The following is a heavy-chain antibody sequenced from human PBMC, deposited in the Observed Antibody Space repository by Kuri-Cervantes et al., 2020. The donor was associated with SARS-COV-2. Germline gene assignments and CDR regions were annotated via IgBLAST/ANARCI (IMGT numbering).Heavy chain of an antibody. CDR1: GGSISSDY. V-gene: IGHV4-59*12. CDR2: IYYNGST. J-gene: IGHJ1*01. CDR3: ARSGSGEPAEYFRH. D-gene: IGHD1-14*01. Sequence: GSLRLSCTVSGGSISSDYWSWIRQPPGQGLEWIGYIYYNGSTNYNPSLKSRVTISVDTSKNQFSLNLTSLTAADTAVYYCARSGSGEPAEYFRHWGQGTLVTVSS.